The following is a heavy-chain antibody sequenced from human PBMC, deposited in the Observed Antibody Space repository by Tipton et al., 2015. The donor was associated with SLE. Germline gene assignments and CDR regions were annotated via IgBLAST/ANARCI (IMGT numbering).Heavy chain of an antibody. CDR2: IYYSGTT. CDR1: GGSITSHY. Sequence: TLSLTCTVSGGSITSHYWSWIRQPPGRGLEWIGYIYYSGTTNYNPSLKSRVSISADTSINELSLRLTSVTAADTAVYYCARSADPRTQGYDIWYFDIWGRGTLLTVSS. CDR3: ARSADPRTQGYDIWYFDI. J-gene: IGHJ2*01. D-gene: IGHD5-12*01. V-gene: IGHV4-59*11.